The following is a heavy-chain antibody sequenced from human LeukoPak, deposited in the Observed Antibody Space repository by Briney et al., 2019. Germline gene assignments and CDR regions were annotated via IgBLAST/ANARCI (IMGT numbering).Heavy chain of an antibody. J-gene: IGHJ4*02. CDR2: INSDGNSK. Sequence: GXSLRLSCAASGFIFSSYWMHWVRQAPGKGLVWVSRINSDGNSKTYADSVRGRFTISRDNAKNTLYLQMNSLRAEDTAVYYCARDPSPYCGDDCYLNWGQGTLVTVSS. CDR3: ARDPSPYCGDDCYLN. V-gene: IGHV3-74*01. CDR1: GFIFSSYW. D-gene: IGHD2-21*02.